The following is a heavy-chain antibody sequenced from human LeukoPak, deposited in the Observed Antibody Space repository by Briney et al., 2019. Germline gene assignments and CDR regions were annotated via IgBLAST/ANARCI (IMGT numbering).Heavy chain of an antibody. V-gene: IGHV4-34*01. CDR3: ARGRDGYNPSMGY. J-gene: IGHJ4*02. CDR1: GGSLSGYY. Sequence: TSETLSLTCAVYGGSLSGYYWSWIRQPPGKGLEWIGEINHSGSTNYNPSLKSRVTISVDTSKNQFSLKLSSVTAADTAVYYCARGRDGYNPSMGYWGQGTLVTVSS. D-gene: IGHD5-24*01. CDR2: INHSGST.